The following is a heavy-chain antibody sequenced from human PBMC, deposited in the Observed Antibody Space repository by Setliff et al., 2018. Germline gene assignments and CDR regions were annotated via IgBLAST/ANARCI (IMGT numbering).Heavy chain of an antibody. J-gene: IGHJ4*02. CDR1: GLSYINDW. V-gene: IGHV3-48*03. CDR2: ISSSGISI. Sequence: QPGGSLRLSCTASGLSYINDWIHWVRQAPRKGLEWVAYISSSGISIDYADSVKGRFTISRDNAKNSLSLQMNGLRVEDTAVYYCAKERYFDWFFENWGQGTLVTSPQ. D-gene: IGHD3-9*01. CDR3: AKERYFDWFFEN.